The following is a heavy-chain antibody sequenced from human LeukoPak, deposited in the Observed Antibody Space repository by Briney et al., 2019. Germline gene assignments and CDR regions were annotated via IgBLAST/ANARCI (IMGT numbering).Heavy chain of an antibody. J-gene: IGHJ4*02. D-gene: IGHD6-13*01. V-gene: IGHV3-74*01. CDR1: GFPFSNYW. CDR2: VNSDGSTT. CDR3: ARGYYSSSRIDY. Sequence: PGGSLRLSCAASGFPFSNYWMHWVRQAPGKGLVWVSRVNSDGSTTNYADSMKGRFTISRDNAENTLYMRMNSLRPEDTAVYYCARGYYSSSRIDYWGQGTLVTVSS.